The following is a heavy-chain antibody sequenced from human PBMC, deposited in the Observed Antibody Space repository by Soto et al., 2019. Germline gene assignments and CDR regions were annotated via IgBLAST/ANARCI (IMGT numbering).Heavy chain of an antibody. Sequence: GGSLRLSCAASGFTFSSYWMSWVRQAPGKGLEWVANIKQDGSEKYYVDSVKGRFTISRNNAKNSLYLQMNSLRAEDAAVYYCAGVSRSVVYYYYCGMDVWGQGTTVTVSS. D-gene: IGHD2-15*01. J-gene: IGHJ6*02. CDR3: AGVSRSVVYYYYCGMDV. CDR1: GFTFSSYW. V-gene: IGHV3-7*01. CDR2: IKQDGSEK.